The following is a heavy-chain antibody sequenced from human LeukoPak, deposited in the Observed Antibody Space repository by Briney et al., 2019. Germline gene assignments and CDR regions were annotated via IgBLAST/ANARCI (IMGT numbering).Heavy chain of an antibody. V-gene: IGHV4-59*08. CDR3: ARRGAPSKFYYFDS. CDR2: VSKTGDT. D-gene: IGHD1-26*01. CDR1: GGSLTTHY. J-gene: IGHJ4*02. Sequence: PSETLSLTCTVSGGSLTTHYWAWIRQPPGKGLEWIGFVSKTGDTNYNPSLKSRVTISRDTSTNTFSLNLRSLTAADTAVYFCARRGAPSKFYYFDSSGQGTLITVSS.